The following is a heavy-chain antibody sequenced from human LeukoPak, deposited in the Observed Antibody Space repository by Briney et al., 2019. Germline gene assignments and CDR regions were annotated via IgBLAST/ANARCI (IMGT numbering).Heavy chain of an antibody. D-gene: IGHD3-9*01. J-gene: IGHJ4*02. CDR1: GFTFSDHY. Sequence: GGSLRLFCAVSGFTFSDHYMGWIRQAPGKGLEWVSYISDNGRSIYYADSVKGRFTISRDNVKNSLYLQMNSLRAEDTALYYCARVLYYDILTGTGHYFDYWGQGTLVTVSS. V-gene: IGHV3-11*01. CDR3: ARVLYYDILTGTGHYFDY. CDR2: ISDNGRSI.